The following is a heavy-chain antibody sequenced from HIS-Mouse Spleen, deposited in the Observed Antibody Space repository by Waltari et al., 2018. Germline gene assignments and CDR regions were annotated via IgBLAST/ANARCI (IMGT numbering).Heavy chain of an antibody. CDR2: ISSSSSYI. Sequence: EVQLVESGGGLVKPGGSLRLSCAASGFTFSSYSMNWVRQAAGKGLEWVSSISSSSSYIYYADSVKGRFTISKDNAKNSLYLQMNSLRAEDTAVYYCARDSPIVGAASDAFDIWGQGTMVTVSS. CDR3: ARDSPIVGAASDAFDI. V-gene: IGHV3-21*01. J-gene: IGHJ3*02. CDR1: GFTFSSYS. D-gene: IGHD1-26*01.